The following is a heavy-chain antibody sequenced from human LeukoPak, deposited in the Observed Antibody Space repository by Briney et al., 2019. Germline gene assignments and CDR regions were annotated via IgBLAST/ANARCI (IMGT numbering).Heavy chain of an antibody. D-gene: IGHD1-26*01. V-gene: IGHV3-9*01. CDR3: AREGSGSPFDY. CDR1: GFTFDDYA. Sequence: GGSLRLSCAASGFTFDDYAMLWVRQAPGKGLEWVSGISWNSVSIGYADSVKGRFTISRDNAKNSLYLQMNSLRAEDTALYYCAREGSGSPFDYWGQGTLVTVSS. CDR2: ISWNSVSI. J-gene: IGHJ4*02.